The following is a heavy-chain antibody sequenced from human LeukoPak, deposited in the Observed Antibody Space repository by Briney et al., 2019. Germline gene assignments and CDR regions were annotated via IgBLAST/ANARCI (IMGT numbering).Heavy chain of an antibody. V-gene: IGHV3-23*01. J-gene: IGHJ4*02. D-gene: IGHD3-22*01. CDR3: ARGYYYDTSGYSLPLDY. CDR2: ISDSGGNT. Sequence: GGSLRLSCAASGFTFSSCAMSWVRQAPGKGLEWVAGISDSGGNTYYADSVKGRFTISRNNSKNTLFLQMSSLRAEDTAVYYCARGYYYDTSGYSLPLDYWGQGTLLTVSS. CDR1: GFTFSSCA.